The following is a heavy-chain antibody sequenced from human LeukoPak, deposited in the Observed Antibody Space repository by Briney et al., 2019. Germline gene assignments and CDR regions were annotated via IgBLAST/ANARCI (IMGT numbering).Heavy chain of an antibody. J-gene: IGHJ5*02. Sequence: REAPGQGPEWLGWISGYNANAHYAQNVQGRVTLTTDTSTNTAYMELRGLTSDDTAMYYCARVGRGCSSIRCYWEDWFDPWGQGTLVIVSS. CDR2: ISGYNANA. V-gene: IGHV1-18*01. CDR3: ARVGRGCSSIRCYWEDWFDP. D-gene: IGHD2-2*01.